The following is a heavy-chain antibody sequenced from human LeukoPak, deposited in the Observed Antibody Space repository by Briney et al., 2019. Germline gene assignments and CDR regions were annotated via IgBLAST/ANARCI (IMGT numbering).Heavy chain of an antibody. CDR1: EFPFSSYS. V-gene: IGHV3-21*01. CDR3: AREGAYCGGDCFYDAFDI. CDR2: IISSSSYI. J-gene: IGHJ3*02. D-gene: IGHD2-21*02. Sequence: GGSLELSLPPSEFPFSSYSWNWFRRPPGKGLEWFSSIISSSSYIYYADSVKGRFTISRDNAKNSLYLQMNSLRAEDTAVYYCAREGAYCGGDCFYDAFDIWGQGTMVTVSS.